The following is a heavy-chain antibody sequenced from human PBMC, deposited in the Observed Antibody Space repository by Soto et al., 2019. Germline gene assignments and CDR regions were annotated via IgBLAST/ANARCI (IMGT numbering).Heavy chain of an antibody. Sequence: ASVNVSCNASGHTFTGYYMHWVRQAPGQGLEWIGIINLSAGSTSYAQKFKGRVTTTRDTSTSTVYMDMNSLRAEDTAVYYCARDPYNYYGGYYYGMDVWGQGTTVTVSS. CDR1: GHTFTGYY. D-gene: IGHD3-10*01. V-gene: IGHV1-46*01. CDR2: INLSAGST. CDR3: ARDPYNYYGGYYYGMDV. J-gene: IGHJ6*02.